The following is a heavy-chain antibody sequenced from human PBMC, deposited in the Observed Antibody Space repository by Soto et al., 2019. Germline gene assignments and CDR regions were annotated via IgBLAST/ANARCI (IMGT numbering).Heavy chain of an antibody. Sequence: GGSLRLSCAASGFTFSSYAMSWVRQAPGKGLEWVSAISGSGGSTYYADSVKGRFTISRANSKNTLYLQMNSLRAEDTAVYYCAKDGPTVFDIVVVPAAMIQVVWGQGTLVTVSS. CDR1: GFTFSSYA. J-gene: IGHJ4*02. CDR3: AKDGPTVFDIVVVPAAMIQVV. V-gene: IGHV3-23*01. CDR2: ISGSGGST. D-gene: IGHD2-2*01.